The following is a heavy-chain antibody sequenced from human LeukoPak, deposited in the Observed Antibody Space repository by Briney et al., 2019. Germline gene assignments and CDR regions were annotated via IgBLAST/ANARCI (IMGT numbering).Heavy chain of an antibody. J-gene: IGHJ6*03. CDR1: GYTFTGYY. V-gene: IGHV1-2*02. D-gene: IGHD2-2*02. CDR3: ASIGYCSSTSCYTFDYYYYMDV. Sequence: GASVKVSCKASGYTFTGYYMHWVRQAPGQGLEWMGWINPNSGGTNYAQKFQGRVTMTRDTSISTAYMELGRLRSDDTAVYYCASIGYCSSTSCYTFDYYYYMDVWGKGTTVTVSS. CDR2: INPNSGGT.